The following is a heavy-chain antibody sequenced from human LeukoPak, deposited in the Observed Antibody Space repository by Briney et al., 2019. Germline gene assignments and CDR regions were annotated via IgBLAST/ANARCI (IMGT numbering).Heavy chain of an antibody. CDR2: ISSSSSTI. V-gene: IGHV3-48*04. Sequence: QTGGSLRLSCAASGFTFSSYSMNWVRQAPGKGLEWVSYISSSSSTIYYADSVKGRFTISRDNAKNSLYLQMNSLRSEDTAVYYCATDSSGKSYGMDVWGQGTTVTVSS. J-gene: IGHJ6*02. CDR1: GFTFSSYS. D-gene: IGHD6-19*01. CDR3: ATDSSGKSYGMDV.